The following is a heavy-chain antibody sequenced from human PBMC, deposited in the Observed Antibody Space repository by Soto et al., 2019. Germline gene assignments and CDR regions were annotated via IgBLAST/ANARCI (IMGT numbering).Heavy chain of an antibody. Sequence: PGGSLRLSCEASGFTFSNYAMTWVRQAPGKGPEWVSSISGSGGSTYYADSVKGRFTISRDNSKNTLYLQMKSLRAEDTAIYYCAKNIGSAWYMYYDYWGQGTLVTVSS. D-gene: IGHD6-19*01. CDR2: ISGSGGST. V-gene: IGHV3-23*01. CDR1: GFTFSNYA. J-gene: IGHJ4*02. CDR3: AKNIGSAWYMYYDY.